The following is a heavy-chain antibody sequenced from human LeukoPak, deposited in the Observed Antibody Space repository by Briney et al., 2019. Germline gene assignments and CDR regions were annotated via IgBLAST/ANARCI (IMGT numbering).Heavy chain of an antibody. Sequence: PGGSLRFSCTASGFTFGDYAMSWVRQAPGKGLEWVGFIRSKAYGGTTEYAASVKGRFTISRDDSKSIAYLQMNSLKTEDTAVYYCSIVVVPAAQSLDYWGQGTLVTVSS. CDR3: SIVVVPAAQSLDY. V-gene: IGHV3-49*04. D-gene: IGHD2-2*01. CDR1: GFTFGDYA. CDR2: IRSKAYGGTT. J-gene: IGHJ4*02.